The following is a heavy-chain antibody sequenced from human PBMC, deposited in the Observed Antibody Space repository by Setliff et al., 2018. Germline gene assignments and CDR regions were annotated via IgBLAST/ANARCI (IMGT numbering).Heavy chain of an antibody. D-gene: IGHD1-1*01. CDR1: GASISSGTYY. J-gene: IGHJ3*01. CDR3: ATSYLTLEAAFDV. Sequence: PSETLSLTCTVSGASISSGTYYWAWIRQPPGKGLEWIGRILYSGGAHSNPSLNSRVSISVDTSKNQFSLRLRSVTAADTAFYYCATSYLTLEAAFDVWGQGTMVTVSS. CDR2: ILYSGGA. V-gene: IGHV4-39*07.